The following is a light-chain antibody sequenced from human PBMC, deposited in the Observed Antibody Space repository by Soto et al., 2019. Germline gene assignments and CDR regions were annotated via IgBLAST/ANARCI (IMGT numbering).Light chain of an antibody. J-gene: IGKJ4*01. CDR3: QQYGNSPLT. CDR1: QSLSSNF. Sequence: EIVLTQSPATLSLSPGERATLSCRASQSLSSNFLAWYQQKPGQAPRLLIYDSSTRATGFPDRFSGSGSGTDFTLTIIRLEPEDFAVYYCQQYGNSPLTFGGGTKVEIK. V-gene: IGKV3-20*01. CDR2: DSS.